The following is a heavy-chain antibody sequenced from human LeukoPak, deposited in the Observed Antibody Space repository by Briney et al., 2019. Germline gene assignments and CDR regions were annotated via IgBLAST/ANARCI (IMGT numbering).Heavy chain of an antibody. V-gene: IGHV4-34*01. CDR3: ARAAGLRRMRYYDSSGYYYAN. J-gene: IGHJ4*02. D-gene: IGHD3-22*01. Sequence: RPSETLSLTCAVYGGSFSGYYWSWIRQPPGKGLEWIGEINHSGSTNYNPSLKSRVTISVDTSKNQFSLKLSSVTAADAAVYYCARAAGLRRMRYYDSSGYYYANWGQGTLVTVSS. CDR2: INHSGST. CDR1: GGSFSGYY.